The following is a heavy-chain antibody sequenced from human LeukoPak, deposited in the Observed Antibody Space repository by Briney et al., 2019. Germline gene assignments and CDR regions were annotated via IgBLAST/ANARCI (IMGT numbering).Heavy chain of an antibody. V-gene: IGHV3-11*05. J-gene: IGHJ5*02. CDR1: GFTLSTYW. Sequence: GGSLRLSCAASGFTLSTYWMHWVRQAPGEGLEWGSYISSSSSSYTNYADSVKGRFTISRDNAKNSLYLQMNSLRAEDTAVYYCARDARSWFDPWGQGTLVTVSS. CDR2: ISSSSSSYT. CDR3: ARDARSWFDP.